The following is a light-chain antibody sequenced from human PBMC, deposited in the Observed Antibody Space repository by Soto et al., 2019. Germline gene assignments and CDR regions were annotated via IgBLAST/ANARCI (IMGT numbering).Light chain of an antibody. CDR2: DAS. CDR3: QQYNNWWWT. J-gene: IGKJ1*01. CDR1: QSVSSY. Sequence: IVMTQSPATLSLSPGERATLSCRASQSVSSYLAWYQQKPGQAPRLLIYDASNRATGIPARFSGSGSGTDFTLTISSLQSEDFAVYYCQQYNNWWWTFGQGTKVDIK. V-gene: IGKV3D-15*01.